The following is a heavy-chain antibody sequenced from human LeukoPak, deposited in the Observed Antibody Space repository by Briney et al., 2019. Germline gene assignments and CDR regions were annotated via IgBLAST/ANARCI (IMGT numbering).Heavy chain of an antibody. CDR1: GGSISSGGYS. CDR2: IYHSGST. CDR3: ARSHYYGSGSLDY. J-gene: IGHJ4*02. V-gene: IGHV4-30-2*01. D-gene: IGHD3-10*01. Sequence: TLSLTCAVSGGSISSGGYSWSWIRQPPGKGLEGIGYIYHSGSTYSNPSLKSRVTISVDRSKNQFSLKLSSVTAADTAVYYCARSHYYGSGSLDYWGQGTLVTVSS.